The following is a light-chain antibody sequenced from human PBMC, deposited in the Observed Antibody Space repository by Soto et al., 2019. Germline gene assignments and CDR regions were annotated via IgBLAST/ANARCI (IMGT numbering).Light chain of an antibody. CDR1: QSVSRY. CDR3: QQRSNWPIT. CDR2: DAS. J-gene: IGKJ5*01. Sequence: ELVFTQSPATLSLSPGARATLSCRASQSVSRYLAWYQQKPGPAPRLLIYDASNRATGIPARFSGSGSGTDFTLTISRLEPEDGAVDYGQQRSNWPITFGQGTRLENK. V-gene: IGKV3-11*01.